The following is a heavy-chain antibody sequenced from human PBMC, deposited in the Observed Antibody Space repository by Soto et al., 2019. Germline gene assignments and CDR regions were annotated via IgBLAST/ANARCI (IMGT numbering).Heavy chain of an antibody. CDR3: ARVPTP. CDR2: IYHSGNT. J-gene: IGHJ5*02. V-gene: IGHV4-30-2*01. CDR1: GGSISSGGYS. Sequence: TLSLTCAVSGGSISSGGYSWSWIRQPPGKGLEWIGYIYHSGNTYYNPSLKSRVTISVDRSKNQFSLKLSSVTAADTAVYYCARVPTPWGQGTLVTGSS.